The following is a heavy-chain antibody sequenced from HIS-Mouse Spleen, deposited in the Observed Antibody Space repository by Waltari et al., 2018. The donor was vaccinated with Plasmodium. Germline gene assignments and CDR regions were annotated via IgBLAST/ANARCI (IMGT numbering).Heavy chain of an antibody. V-gene: IGHV4-38-2*02. Sequence: QVQLQESGPGLVKPSETLSLTCTVSGYSLSSGYYWGWIRQAPGKGLEWIGSIYPSGSTHHNPSLKSRVTISVDTSKNQFSLELSSVSAADTAVYYGARSLGRASSYWYFDLWGRGTLVTVSS. J-gene: IGHJ2*01. CDR3: ARSLGRASSYWYFDL. CDR1: GYSLSSGYY. CDR2: IYPSGST. D-gene: IGHD1-26*01.